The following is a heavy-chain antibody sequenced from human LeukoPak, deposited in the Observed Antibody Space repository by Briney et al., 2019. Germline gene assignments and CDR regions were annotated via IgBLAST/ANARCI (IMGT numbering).Heavy chain of an antibody. J-gene: IGHJ6*03. D-gene: IGHD6-19*01. V-gene: IGHV3-23*01. CDR2: ISGSGGST. Sequence: PGGSLRLSCAASGFTFSSYAMSWVRQAPGKGLEWVSAISGSGGSTYYADSVKGRFTISRDNSKNTLYLQMNSLRAEDTAVYYCAKEGVYSSGWYFGLYYYYMDVWGKGTTVTVSS. CDR1: GFTFSSYA. CDR3: AKEGVYSSGWYFGLYYYYMDV.